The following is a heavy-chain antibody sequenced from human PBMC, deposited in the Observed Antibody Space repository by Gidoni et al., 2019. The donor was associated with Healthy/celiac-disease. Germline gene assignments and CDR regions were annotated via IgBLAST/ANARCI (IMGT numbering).Heavy chain of an antibody. D-gene: IGHD6-19*01. J-gene: IGHJ5*02. CDR1: GFSPSTSGVG. Sequence: QITLKESGPTLVKPTQTLTLTCTPSGFSPSTSGVGAGWIRQPPGKALEWLALIYWDDDKHYSPSLKSRLTITKDTSKNQVALTMTNMDPVDTATYYCALHPPYNGGRRGRVFDPWGQGILVTISS. CDR3: ALHPPYNGGRRGRVFDP. CDR2: IYWDDDK. V-gene: IGHV2-5*02.